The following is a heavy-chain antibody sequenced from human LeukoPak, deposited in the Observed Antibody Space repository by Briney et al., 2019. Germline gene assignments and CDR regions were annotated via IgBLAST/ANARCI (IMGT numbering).Heavy chain of an antibody. J-gene: IGHJ3*02. Sequence: ASVKVSCKASGYTFSGQFVFWVRQAPGQGLEWMGWINPNSGGTNYAQKFQGRVTMTRDTSISTAYMELNRLRSDDTAVYYCARAMTRNAFDIWGQGTVVTVSS. D-gene: IGHD2-2*01. CDR1: GYTFSGQF. CDR2: INPNSGGT. V-gene: IGHV1-2*02. CDR3: ARAMTRNAFDI.